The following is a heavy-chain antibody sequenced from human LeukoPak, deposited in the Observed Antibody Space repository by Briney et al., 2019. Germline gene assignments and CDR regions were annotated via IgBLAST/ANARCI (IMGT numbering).Heavy chain of an antibody. CDR1: GFTFSSYA. CDR2: ISGSGGRT. D-gene: IGHD2-21*02. Sequence: GGSLRLSCAASGFTFSSYAMSWVRQAPGKGLEWVSDISGSGGRTYYADSVKGRFTISRDNSKNTLYLQMNSLRAEDTAVYYCAKDDGAYCGGDCYSGAFDIWGQGTMVTVSS. V-gene: IGHV3-23*01. J-gene: IGHJ3*02. CDR3: AKDDGAYCGGDCYSGAFDI.